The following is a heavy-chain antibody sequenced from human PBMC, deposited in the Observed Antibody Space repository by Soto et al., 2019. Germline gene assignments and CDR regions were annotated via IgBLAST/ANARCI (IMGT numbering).Heavy chain of an antibody. CDR2: IYYSGST. Sequence: SETRSLTCTVSGGSISSSSYYWGWIRQPPGKGLEWIGSIYYSGSTYYNPSLKSRVTISVDTSKNQFSLKLSSVTAADTAVYYCARHRVVPAATNWFDPWGQGTLVTVSS. J-gene: IGHJ5*02. V-gene: IGHV4-39*01. CDR1: GGSISSSSYY. CDR3: ARHRVVPAATNWFDP. D-gene: IGHD2-2*01.